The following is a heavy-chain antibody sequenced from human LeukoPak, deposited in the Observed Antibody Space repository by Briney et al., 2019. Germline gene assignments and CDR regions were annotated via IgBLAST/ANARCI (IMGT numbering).Heavy chain of an antibody. V-gene: IGHV4-59*08. J-gene: IGHJ3*02. D-gene: IGHD6-13*01. CDR2: IYYSGST. CDR1: GGSISSYY. Sequence: PSETLSLTCTVSGGSISSYYWSWIRQPPGKGLEWIGYIYYSGSTNYNPSLKSRVTISVDTSENQFSLKLSSVTAADTAVYYCARWYSSSWYFSAFDIWGQGTMVTVSS. CDR3: ARWYSSSWYFSAFDI.